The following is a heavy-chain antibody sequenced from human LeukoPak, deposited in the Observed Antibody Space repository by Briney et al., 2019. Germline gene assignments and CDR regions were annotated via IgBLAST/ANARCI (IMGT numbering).Heavy chain of an antibody. CDR1: GLTFSSYG. V-gene: IGHV3-23*01. CDR3: AKDRGRAVAGSEFDY. D-gene: IGHD6-19*01. Sequence: GGSLRLSCAASGLTFSSYGMTWVRQAPGKGLEWVSAISGSGGSTYYADSMKGRFTISRDNSKNTLYLEMNSLRAEDTALYYCAKDRGRAVAGSEFDYWGQGTLVTVSS. CDR2: ISGSGGST. J-gene: IGHJ4*02.